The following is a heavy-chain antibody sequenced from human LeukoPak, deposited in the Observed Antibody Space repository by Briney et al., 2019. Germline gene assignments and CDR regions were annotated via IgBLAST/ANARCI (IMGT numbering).Heavy chain of an antibody. D-gene: IGHD1-26*01. CDR2: IYYSGST. V-gene: IGHV4-39*07. CDR1: GGSISSSSYY. CDR3: ARESSGSYLRNYYYYYYMDV. Sequence: SETLSLTCTVSGGSISSSSYYWGWIRQPPGKGLEWIGSIYYSGSTYYNPSLKSRVTISVDTSKNQFSLKLSSVTAADTAVYYCARESSGSYLRNYYYYYYMDVWGKGTTVTVSS. J-gene: IGHJ6*03.